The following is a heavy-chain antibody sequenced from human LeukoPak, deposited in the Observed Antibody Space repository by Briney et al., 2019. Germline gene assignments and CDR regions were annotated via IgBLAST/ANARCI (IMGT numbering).Heavy chain of an antibody. CDR1: GGSISGTNW. CDR3: ASTSGYCSGGNCYSAFDY. Sequence: PSGTLSLTCGVSGGSISGTNWWSWVRQPPGQGLEWIGEISLAGQTNYNPSLNGRVTMSLDKSSNQLSLHLTSVTAADTAVYYCASTSGYCSGGNCYSAFDYWGQGTLVTVSS. J-gene: IGHJ4*02. CDR2: ISLAGQT. D-gene: IGHD2-15*01. V-gene: IGHV4-4*02.